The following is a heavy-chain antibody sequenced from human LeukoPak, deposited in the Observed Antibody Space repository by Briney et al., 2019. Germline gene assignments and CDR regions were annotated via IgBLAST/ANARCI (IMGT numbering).Heavy chain of an antibody. CDR3: ARNTYYDFWSGLTHYYYYYMDV. V-gene: IGHV4-61*09. CDR2: ISTSGST. D-gene: IGHD3-3*01. J-gene: IGHJ6*03. Sequence: SETLSLTCTVSGDSISSGSYYWSWIRQPAGKGLEWIGHISTSGSTNYKPSPKSRVIISVDTTKSQFSLKLSSVTAADTAVYYCARNTYYDFWSGLTHYYYYYMDVWGKGTTVTVSS. CDR1: GDSISSGSYY.